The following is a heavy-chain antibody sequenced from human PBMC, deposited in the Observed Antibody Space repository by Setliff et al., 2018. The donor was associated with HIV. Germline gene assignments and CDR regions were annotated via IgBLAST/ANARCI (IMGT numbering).Heavy chain of an antibody. CDR2: MNPNSGNT. CDR3: ASSWSRVPYYGMDV. J-gene: IGHJ6*02. V-gene: IGHV1-8*01. D-gene: IGHD6-13*01. Sequence: SGSTFSTYDINWVRQAPGQGPEWMGWMNPNSGNTGYAPKLQGRVTMTRNTSISTAYMELSSLRSDDTAVYYCASSWSRVPYYGMDVWGQGTTVTVSS. CDR1: GSTFSTYD.